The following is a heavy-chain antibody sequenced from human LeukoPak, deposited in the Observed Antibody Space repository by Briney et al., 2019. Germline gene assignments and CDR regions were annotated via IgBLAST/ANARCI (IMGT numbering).Heavy chain of an antibody. CDR3: ARIGAGGSGSYYLGFDY. J-gene: IGHJ4*02. V-gene: IGHV1-2*02. CDR1: GYTFTGYY. CDR2: INPNSGGT. D-gene: IGHD3-10*01. Sequence: ASVKVSCKASGYTFTGYYMHWVRQAPGQGLEWMGWINPNSGGTNYAQKFQGRVTMTRDTSISTAYMELSRLRSDDTAVYYCARIGAGGSGSYYLGFDYWGQGTLVTVSS.